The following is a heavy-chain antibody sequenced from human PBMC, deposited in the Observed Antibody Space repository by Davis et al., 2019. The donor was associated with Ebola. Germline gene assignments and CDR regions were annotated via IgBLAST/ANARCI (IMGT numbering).Heavy chain of an antibody. CDR2: INTNTGNP. CDR3: ARVGSSGWYYRFDY. D-gene: IGHD6-19*01. J-gene: IGHJ4*02. Sequence: ASVKVSCKASGYTFTSYAMNWVRQAPGQGLEWMGWINTNTGNPTYAKGFTGRFVFSLDTSVSTAYLQISSLKAEDTTVYYCARVGSSGWYYRFDYWGQGTLVTVSS. CDR1: GYTFTSYA. V-gene: IGHV7-4-1*02.